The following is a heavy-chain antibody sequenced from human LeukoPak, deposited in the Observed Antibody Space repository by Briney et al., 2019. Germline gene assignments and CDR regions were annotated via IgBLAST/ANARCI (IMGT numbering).Heavy chain of an antibody. V-gene: IGHV3-21*01. D-gene: IGHD1-26*01. CDR2: ISSSSSYI. J-gene: IGHJ6*03. CDR3: ARDLAPSGSYEIYYYYMDV. CDR1: GFTFSSYE. Sequence: TGGSLRLSCAASGFTFSSYEMNWVRQAPGKGLEWVSSISSSSSYIYYADSVKGRFTISRDNAKNSLYLQMNSLRAEDTAVHYCARDLAPSGSYEIYYYYMDVWGKGTTVTISS.